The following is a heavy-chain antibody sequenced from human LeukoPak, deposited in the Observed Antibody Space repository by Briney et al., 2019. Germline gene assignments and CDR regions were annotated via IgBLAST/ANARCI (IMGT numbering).Heavy chain of an antibody. Sequence: GGSLRLSCAASGFTFSNAWMSWVRQAPGKGLEWVGRIKSKTDGGTTDYAAPVKGRFTISRDDSKNTLYLQMNSLKTEDTAVYYCTTGAIIAAADPDAFDIWGQGTMVTVSS. V-gene: IGHV3-15*01. CDR3: TTGAIIAAADPDAFDI. D-gene: IGHD6-13*01. J-gene: IGHJ3*02. CDR2: IKSKTDGGTT. CDR1: GFTFSNAW.